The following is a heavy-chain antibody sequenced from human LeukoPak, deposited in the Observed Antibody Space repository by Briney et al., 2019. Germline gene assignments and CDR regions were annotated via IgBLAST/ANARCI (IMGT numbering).Heavy chain of an antibody. J-gene: IGHJ6*03. CDR3: ARAFGERDYMDV. V-gene: IGHV4-59*01. Sequence: SETLSLTCTLSGRSISSYYWSWIRQPPGKGLEWLGYIYYSGSTNYNPSLKSRVTISVDTSKNQFSLKLSSVTAADTAVYYCARAFGERDYMDVWGKGTTVSISS. D-gene: IGHD4-17*01. CDR2: IYYSGST. CDR1: GRSISSYY.